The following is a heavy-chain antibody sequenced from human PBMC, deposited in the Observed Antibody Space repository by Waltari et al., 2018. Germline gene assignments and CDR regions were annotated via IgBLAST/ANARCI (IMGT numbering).Heavy chain of an antibody. CDR3: ASLRRYSYGFRYLGY. D-gene: IGHD5-18*01. J-gene: IGHJ4*02. CDR1: GGSFSGYY. V-gene: IGHV4-34*01. CDR2: INHSGST. Sequence: QVQLQQWGAGLLKPSETLSLTCAVYGGSFSGYYWSWIRQPPGKGLEWIGEINHSGSTNYNPSLKSRVTISVDTSKNQFSLKLSSVTAADTAVYYCASLRRYSYGFRYLGYWGQGTLVTVSS.